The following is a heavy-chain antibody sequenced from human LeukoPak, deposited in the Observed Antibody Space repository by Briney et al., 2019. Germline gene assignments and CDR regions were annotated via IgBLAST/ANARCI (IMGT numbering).Heavy chain of an antibody. CDR2: IYHSGST. D-gene: IGHD3-10*01. Sequence: SETLSLTCAVSGGSISSSIWWSWVRQPPGKGLEWIGEIYHSGSTNYNPSLKSRVTISVDKSKNQFSLKLSSVTAADTAVYYCAGVTFTGYGSGSNSWGQGTLVTVSS. CDR3: AGVTFTGYGSGSNS. CDR1: GGSISSSIW. J-gene: IGHJ4*02. V-gene: IGHV4-4*02.